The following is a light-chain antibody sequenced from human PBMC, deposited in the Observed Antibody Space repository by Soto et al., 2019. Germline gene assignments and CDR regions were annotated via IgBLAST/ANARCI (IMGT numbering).Light chain of an antibody. CDR2: GTT. V-gene: IGKV3-11*01. Sequence: EIVLTQSPGTLSLSPCERATLSCRASQSVNSLFFGWHQQKPGQAPRLLIYGTTNRAAGIPDRFSGSGSGTDFTLTINSLESEDFALYYCQHHSNWPPITFGQGTRLEIK. J-gene: IGKJ5*01. CDR3: QHHSNWPPIT. CDR1: QSVNSLF.